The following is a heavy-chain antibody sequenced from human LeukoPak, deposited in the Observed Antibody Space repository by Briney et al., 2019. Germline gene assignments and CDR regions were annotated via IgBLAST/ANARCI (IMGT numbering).Heavy chain of an antibody. D-gene: IGHD5-18*01. J-gene: IGHJ4*02. CDR3: ASVKRDTAMVYYFDY. CDR2: INPSGGST. CDR1: GYTFTSYY. V-gene: IGHV1-46*01. Sequence: ASVKVSCKASGYTFTSYYMHWVRQAPGQGLEWMGIINPSGGSTSYAQKFQGRVTMTRDMSTSTVYMELSSLRSEDTAVYYCASVKRDTAMVYYFDYWGQGTLVTVSS.